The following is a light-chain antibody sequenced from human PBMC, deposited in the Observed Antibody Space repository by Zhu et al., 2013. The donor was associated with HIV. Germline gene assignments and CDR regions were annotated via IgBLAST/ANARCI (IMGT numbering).Light chain of an antibody. CDR1: RSVSDNY. Sequence: EIVLTQSPGSLSLSPGERATLSCRASRSVSDNYLAWYQQKPDQPPRLLIYAASKRATGIPDRFSGGVSGTDFTLNISRLEPEDFAVYYCQQYDSSPLTFGGGTKVEI. CDR2: AAS. CDR3: QQYDSSPLT. J-gene: IGKJ4*01. V-gene: IGKV3-20*01.